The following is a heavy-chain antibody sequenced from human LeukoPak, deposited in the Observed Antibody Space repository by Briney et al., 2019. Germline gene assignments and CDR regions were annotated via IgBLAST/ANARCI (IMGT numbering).Heavy chain of an antibody. CDR2: ISTYNGNT. V-gene: IGHV1-18*01. CDR1: GYTFTSYG. J-gene: IGHJ4*02. Sequence: SVTVSCKASGYTFTSYGISWVRQAPGQGLEWMGWISTYNGNTNYAQKLQGRVTMTTDTSTTTAYMELRSLTSDDTAVYYCARDPTAQTFDYWGQGTLVTVSS. CDR3: ARDPTAQTFDY. D-gene: IGHD2-21*02.